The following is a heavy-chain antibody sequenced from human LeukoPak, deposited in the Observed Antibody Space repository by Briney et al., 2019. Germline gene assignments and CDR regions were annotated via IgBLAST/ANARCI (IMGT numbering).Heavy chain of an antibody. CDR3: AKIRYFDWSAGNRLGADDAFDI. CDR2: IYYSGST. Sequence: SETLSLTCTVSGGSISSYYWSWIRQPPGKGLEWIGYIYYSGSTNYNPSLESRVTISADTSKNQFSLKLGSVTAADTAVYYCAKIRYFDWSAGNRLGADDAFDIWGQGTMVTVSS. D-gene: IGHD3-9*01. CDR1: GGSISSYY. V-gene: IGHV4-59*12. J-gene: IGHJ3*02.